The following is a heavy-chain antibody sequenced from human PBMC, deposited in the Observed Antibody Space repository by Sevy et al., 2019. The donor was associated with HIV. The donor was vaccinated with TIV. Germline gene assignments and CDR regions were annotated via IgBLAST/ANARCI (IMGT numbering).Heavy chain of an antibody. V-gene: IGHV3-23*01. CDR3: AKGTTSRRGYFDY. CDR2: VSASGATT. J-gene: IGHJ4*02. Sequence: GESLKISCAASGFSFSSYAMNWVRQAPGKGLEWVSAVSASGATTYYADSVKGRFTISRDNSRSALYLQMDSLRADDTAVYYCAKGTTSRRGYFDYWGQGTLVTVSS. CDR1: GFSFSSYA. D-gene: IGHD2-2*01.